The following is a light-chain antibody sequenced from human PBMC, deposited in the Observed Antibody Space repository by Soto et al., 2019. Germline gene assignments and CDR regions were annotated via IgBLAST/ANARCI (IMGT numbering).Light chain of an antibody. J-gene: IGKJ3*01. Sequence: EIVLTQSPGTLSLSPGERATLSCRASQSVSSSYLAWYQQKPGQAPGLLIYGASSRATGIPDRFSGSGSGTDFTRTISRLEPEEFAVYYCQQYGSSPLTFGPGTKVDIK. CDR1: QSVSSSY. V-gene: IGKV3-20*01. CDR3: QQYGSSPLT. CDR2: GAS.